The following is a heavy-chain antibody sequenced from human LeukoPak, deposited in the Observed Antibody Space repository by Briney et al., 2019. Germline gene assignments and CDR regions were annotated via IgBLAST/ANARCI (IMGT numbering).Heavy chain of an antibody. J-gene: IGHJ5*02. CDR3: AREDGYSTAYNWFDP. CDR2: ISSHNGNT. V-gene: IGHV1-18*01. Sequence: ASVKVSCKASGYTFTRFGITWLRQAPGQGLEWMGWISSHNGNTKYDQKLQGRVTMTTDTSTSTAYMELRSLRSDDTAVCYCAREDGYSTAYNWFDPWGQGTLVTVSS. CDR1: GYTFTRFG. D-gene: IGHD5-24*01.